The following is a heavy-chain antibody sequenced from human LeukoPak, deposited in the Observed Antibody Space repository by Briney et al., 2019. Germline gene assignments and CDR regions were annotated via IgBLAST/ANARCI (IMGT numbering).Heavy chain of an antibody. V-gene: IGHV7-4-1*02. D-gene: IGHD3-22*01. CDR2: INTNTGNP. CDR1: GYTFTSYA. Sequence: GASVKVSCKASGYTFTSYAMNWVRQAPGQALEWMGWINTNTGNPTYAQGFTGRFVFSLDTSVSTAYLQISSLKAEDTAVYYCARRAEYYYDSSGYPHRPLYYWGQGTLVTVSS. J-gene: IGHJ4*02. CDR3: ARRAEYYYDSSGYPHRPLYY.